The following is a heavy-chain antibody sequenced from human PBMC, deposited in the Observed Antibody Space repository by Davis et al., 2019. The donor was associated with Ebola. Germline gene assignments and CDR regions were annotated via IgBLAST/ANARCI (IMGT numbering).Heavy chain of an antibody. D-gene: IGHD4-11*01. V-gene: IGHV1-69*13. CDR1: GYTFTSYD. CDR2: IIPIFGTA. J-gene: IGHJ6*02. Sequence: SVKVSCKASGYTFTSYDINWVRQAPGQGLEWMGGIIPIFGTANYAQKFQGRVTITADESTSTAYMELSSLRSEDTAVYYCAREVTTSYYYGMDVWGQGTTVTVSS. CDR3: AREVTTSYYYGMDV.